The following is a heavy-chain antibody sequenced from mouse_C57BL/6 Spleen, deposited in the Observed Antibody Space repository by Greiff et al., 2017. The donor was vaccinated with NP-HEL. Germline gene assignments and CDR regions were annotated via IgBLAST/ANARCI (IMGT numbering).Heavy chain of an antibody. CDR3: AREDDYPFAY. J-gene: IGHJ3*01. D-gene: IGHD2-4*01. V-gene: IGHV5-16*01. CDR2: INYDGSST. CDR1: GFTFSDYY. Sequence: EVKVEESEGGLVQPGSSMKLSCTASGFTFSDYYMAWVRQVPEKGLEWVANINYDGSSTYYLDSLKSRFIISRDNAKNILYLQMSSLKSEDTATYYCAREDDYPFAYWGQGTLVTVSA.